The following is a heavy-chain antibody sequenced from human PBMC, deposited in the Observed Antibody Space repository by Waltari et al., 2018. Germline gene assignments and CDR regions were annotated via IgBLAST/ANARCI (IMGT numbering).Heavy chain of an antibody. CDR3: TRNPGY. CDR1: GFLYNDYW. J-gene: IGHJ4*02. Sequence: EVQLVESGGGLVQPGGSLGLSCAVSGFLYNDYWLDWVRQAPGQGLVWVSRIKSDGTNIKYADSVRGRFTISRDSAKNTFYLQMNSLRVEDTAVYYCTRNPGYWGQGTLVTVAS. CDR2: IKSDGTNI. D-gene: IGHD2-15*01. V-gene: IGHV3-74*03.